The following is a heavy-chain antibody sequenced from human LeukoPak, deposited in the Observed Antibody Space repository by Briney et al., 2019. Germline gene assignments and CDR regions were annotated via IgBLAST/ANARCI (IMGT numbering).Heavy chain of an antibody. V-gene: IGHV4-34*01. J-gene: IGHJ5*02. CDR1: GGSFSGYY. D-gene: IGHD6-13*01. CDR2: INHSGST. CDR3: ARARTGYSSSWYMSWFDP. Sequence: SVTLSLTCAVYGGSFSGYYSSWIRQPPGKGLEGIWEINHSGSTNYNPSLESRVTISVDTSKNQFSLKLSSVTAADTAVYYCARARTGYSSSWYMSWFDPWGQGTLVTVSS.